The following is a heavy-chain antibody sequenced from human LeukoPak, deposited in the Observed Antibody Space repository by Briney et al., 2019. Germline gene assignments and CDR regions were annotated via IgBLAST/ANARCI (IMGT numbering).Heavy chain of an antibody. V-gene: IGHV4-4*07. CDR1: GGSISSYF. D-gene: IGHD3-10*01. J-gene: IGHJ6*03. CDR3: ARSLPYGSGSYFYYYYMDV. CDR2: IYTSGST. Sequence: PSETLSLTCTVSGGSISSYFWSWIRQPAGKGLEWIGRIYTSGSTNYNPSLKSRVTMSVDTSKNQFSLKLSSVTAADTAVYYCARSLPYGSGSYFYYYYMDVWGKGTTVTISS.